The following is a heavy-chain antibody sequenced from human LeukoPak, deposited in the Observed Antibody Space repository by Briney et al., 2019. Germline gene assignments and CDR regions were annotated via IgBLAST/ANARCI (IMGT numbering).Heavy chain of an antibody. J-gene: IGHJ4*02. CDR2: INPSGGST. CDR1: GCTFTSYY. D-gene: IGHD3-10*01. V-gene: IGHV1-46*01. CDR3: ARAQEGVRGVNRDLYYFDY. Sequence: ASVKVSCKASGCTFTSYYMHWVRQAPGQGLEWMGIINPSGGSTSYAQKFQGRVTMTRDTSTSTVYMELSSLRSEDTAVYYCARAQEGVRGVNRDLYYFDYWGQGTLVTVSS.